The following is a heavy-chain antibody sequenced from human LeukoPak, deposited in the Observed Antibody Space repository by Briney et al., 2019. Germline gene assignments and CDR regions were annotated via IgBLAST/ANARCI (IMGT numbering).Heavy chain of an antibody. Sequence: PSETLSLTRNVSGDSISDYFWSWIRQPAGKGLEWIGRFSTRGYTTYNPSLQSRLTISVDKSKNQFSLKLTSVTAADTAVYYCAVGFIRDAFHIWGQGTVVTVSS. CDR1: GDSISDYF. CDR3: AVGFIRDAFHI. D-gene: IGHD1-26*01. V-gene: IGHV4-4*07. CDR2: FSTRGYT. J-gene: IGHJ3*02.